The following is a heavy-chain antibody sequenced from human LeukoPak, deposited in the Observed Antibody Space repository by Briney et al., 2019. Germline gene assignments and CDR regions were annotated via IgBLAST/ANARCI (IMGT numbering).Heavy chain of an antibody. CDR2: ISSNGGST. CDR1: GFTFSSYA. Sequence: PGGSLRLSCAASGFTFSSYAMHWVRQAPGKGLEYVSAISSNGGSTYYANSVKGRFTISRDNSKNTLYLQMGSLRAEDMAVYYCARDILTGYHDYWVQGTLVTVSS. CDR3: ARDILTGYHDY. V-gene: IGHV3-64*01. D-gene: IGHD3-9*01. J-gene: IGHJ4*02.